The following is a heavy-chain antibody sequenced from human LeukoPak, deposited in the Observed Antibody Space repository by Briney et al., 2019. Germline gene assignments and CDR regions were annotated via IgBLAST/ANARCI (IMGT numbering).Heavy chain of an antibody. V-gene: IGHV4-31*03. J-gene: IGHJ4*02. CDR3: ARDMTSRWFYY. D-gene: IGHD6-13*01. CDR2: ISDSGST. CDR1: GAFINSGGYY. Sequence: PSETLSLTCTVSGAFINSGGYYWSWIRQHPGKGLEWIGYISDSGSTDYNPSLKSRVAISIDTSKNQFSLNLSSVTAADTAVYYCARDMTSRWFYYWGQGTLVTVSS.